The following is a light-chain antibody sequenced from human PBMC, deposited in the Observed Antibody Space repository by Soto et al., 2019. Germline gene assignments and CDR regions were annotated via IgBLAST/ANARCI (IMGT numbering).Light chain of an antibody. CDR1: SSDVGAYDY. CDR3: NSYAGGLVL. CDR2: EVS. Sequence: QSALTQPASVSGSPGQTITISCTGTSSDVGAYDYVSWYQQHPGKAPKVMIYEVSNRPSGVSNRLSGSKSGNTASLTISGLQAEDEADYYCNSYAGGLVLFGGGTQLTVL. J-gene: IGLJ2*01. V-gene: IGLV2-14*01.